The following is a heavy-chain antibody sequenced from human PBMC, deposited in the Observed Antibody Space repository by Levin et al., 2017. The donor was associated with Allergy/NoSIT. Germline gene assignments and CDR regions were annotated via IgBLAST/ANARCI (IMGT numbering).Heavy chain of an antibody. CDR3: AITPTAGTGAAFDI. J-gene: IGHJ3*02. CDR2: FDPEDGET. D-gene: IGHD6-19*01. V-gene: IGHV1-24*01. CDR1: GYTLTELS. Sequence: GASVKVSCKVSGYTLTELSMHWVRQAPGKGLEWMGGFDPEDGETIYAQKFQGRVTMTEDTSTDTAYMELSSLRSEDTAVYYCAITPTAGTGAAFDIWGQGTMVTVSS.